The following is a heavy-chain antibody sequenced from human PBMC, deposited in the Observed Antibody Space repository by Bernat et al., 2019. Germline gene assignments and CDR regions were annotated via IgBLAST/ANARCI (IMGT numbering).Heavy chain of an antibody. CDR3: ARGGLLWFGEDRPDGVPYFQH. V-gene: IGHV4-39*01. J-gene: IGHJ1*01. CDR2: IYYSGST. Sequence: QLQLQESDPGLVKPSETLSLTCTVSGGSISSSSYYWGWIRQPPGKGLEWIGSIYYSGSTYYNPSLTSRVTISVDTSKNQFSLKLSSVTAADTAVYYCARGGLLWFGEDRPDGVPYFQHWGQGTLVTVSS. CDR1: GGSISSSSYY. D-gene: IGHD3-10*01.